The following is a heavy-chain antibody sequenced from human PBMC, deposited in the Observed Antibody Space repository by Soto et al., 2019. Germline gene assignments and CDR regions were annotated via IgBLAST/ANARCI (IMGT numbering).Heavy chain of an antibody. CDR3: VRDRGYYGSGSYYPPED. Sequence: QVQLQESGPGLVKPSETLPLTCIVSGGSISSDYWSWIRQPPGKGLEWIGYIYYSGSTKYNPSLESRVTISVDTSKNRFSLNLTSVTAADTAVYYCVRDRGYYGSGSYYPPEDWGQGTLVIVSS. J-gene: IGHJ4*02. CDR2: IYYSGST. D-gene: IGHD3-10*01. CDR1: GGSISSDY. V-gene: IGHV4-59*13.